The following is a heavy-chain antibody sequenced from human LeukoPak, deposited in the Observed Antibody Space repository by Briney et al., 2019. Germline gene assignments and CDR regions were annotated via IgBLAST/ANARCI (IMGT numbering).Heavy chain of an antibody. V-gene: IGHV3-53*01. Sequence: PGRSLRLSCAASGFTFSNYGMHWVRQAPGKGLEWVSVIYSDGSTYYADSVKGRFTISRDNSKNTLYLQMNSLRVEDTAVYYCARVREYYDSSGYLGEFDYWGQGTLVTVSS. J-gene: IGHJ4*02. CDR2: IYSDGST. CDR3: ARVREYYDSSGYLGEFDY. D-gene: IGHD3-22*01. CDR1: GFTFSNYG.